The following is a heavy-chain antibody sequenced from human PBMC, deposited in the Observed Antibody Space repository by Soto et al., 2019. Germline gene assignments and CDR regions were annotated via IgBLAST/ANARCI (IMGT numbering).Heavy chain of an antibody. CDR2: ISATADST. D-gene: IGHD3-3*01. CDR1: GFIVSRHA. J-gene: IGHJ4*02. V-gene: IGHV3-23*01. Sequence: GSLALPCSASGFIVSRHALTWVRQAPGKGLEWVSAISATADSTYYADSVQGRFTISRDNSKNTLYLQMNSLRAEDTAVYYCASSFWSGYPFDYWGQRTLVTVSS. CDR3: ASSFWSGYPFDY.